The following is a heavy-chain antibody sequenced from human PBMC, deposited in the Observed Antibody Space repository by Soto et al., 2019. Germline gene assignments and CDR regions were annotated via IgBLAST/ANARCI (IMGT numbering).Heavy chain of an antibody. CDR1: VDTSSCYI. V-gene: IGHV1-69*02. D-gene: IGHD3-10*01. J-gene: IGHJ4*01. CDR2: VNPILSMS. Sequence: SSVKVSSEDPVDTSSCYIINCVRHAPGLGLEWMGRVNPILSMSNYAQKFQGRVTMTADKSTSTAYMELRSLRSEDTAFYYCATSYGTGYRAFDYWGQ. CDR3: ATSYGTGYRAFDY.